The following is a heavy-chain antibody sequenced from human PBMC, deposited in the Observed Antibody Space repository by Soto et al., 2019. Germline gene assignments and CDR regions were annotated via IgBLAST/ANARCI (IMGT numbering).Heavy chain of an antibody. D-gene: IGHD3-10*01. Sequence: PSETLSLTCTVSGGSISSYYWSWIRQPPGKGLERIGYIYYSGSTNYNPSLKSRVTISVDTSKNQFSLKLSSVTAADTAVYYCARATYYYGSGLQGEYYWGQGTLVPVAS. V-gene: IGHV4-59*01. CDR2: IYYSGST. CDR1: GGSISSYY. J-gene: IGHJ4*02. CDR3: ARATYYYGSGLQGEYY.